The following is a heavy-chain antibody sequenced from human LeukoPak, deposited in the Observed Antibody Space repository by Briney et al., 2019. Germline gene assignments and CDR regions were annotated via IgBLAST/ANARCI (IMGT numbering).Heavy chain of an antibody. J-gene: IGHJ6*02. CDR1: GGSISSYY. CDR2: IYYSGSI. Sequence: SETLSLTCAVSGGSISSYYWSWIRQPPGKGLEWIGYIYYSGSINYNPSLKSRVTISVDTSKSQFSLKLSSVTAADTAVYYCARAGYYYYGMDVWGQGTTVTVSS. CDR3: ARAGYYYYGMDV. V-gene: IGHV4-59*01. D-gene: IGHD1-14*01.